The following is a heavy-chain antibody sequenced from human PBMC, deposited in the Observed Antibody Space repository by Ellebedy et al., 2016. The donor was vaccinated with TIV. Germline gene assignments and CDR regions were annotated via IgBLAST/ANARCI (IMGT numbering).Heavy chain of an antibody. V-gene: IGHV3-53*01. CDR3: ARLKFDYYAMGV. J-gene: IGHJ6*02. CDR1: PFTVGSNY. CDR2: IYGGAGT. D-gene: IGHD3-10*01. Sequence: PGGSLRLSCAASPFTVGSNYMTWVRQAPGKGLEWVSAIYGGAGTYYADSVKGRFTISRDISKKTLSLQMKNLRVEDTAGYYCARLKFDYYAMGVWGQGTTVIVSS.